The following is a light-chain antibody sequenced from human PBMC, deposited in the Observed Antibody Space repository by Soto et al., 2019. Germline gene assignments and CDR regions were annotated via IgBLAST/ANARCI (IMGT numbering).Light chain of an antibody. J-gene: IGKJ1*01. Sequence: DIQMTQSPSSLSASVGDTVTITCRASQSIATHLNWFQQKPGRAPKLLIFTASNLQSGVPSRFAGGGSGTDFTLTSTSLQPDDFATYYCQLADNTLWTFGPGTKVEI. V-gene: IGKV1-39*01. CDR3: QLADNTLWT. CDR1: QSIATH. CDR2: TAS.